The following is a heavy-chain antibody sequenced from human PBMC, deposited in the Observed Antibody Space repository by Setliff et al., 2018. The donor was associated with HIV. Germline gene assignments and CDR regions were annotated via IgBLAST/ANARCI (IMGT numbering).Heavy chain of an antibody. Sequence: GGSLRLSCAASGLTLSNSAMTWVRQKPGRGLEWVSLIQSGGIIYYADSVKGRFTISRDNAKKLLYLQMNNLRAEDTAVYYCARQAPSGELYYFDYWGQGTLVTVSS. D-gene: IGHD3-10*01. CDR2: IQSGGII. J-gene: IGHJ4*02. CDR1: GLTLSNSA. CDR3: ARQAPSGELYYFDY. V-gene: IGHV3-66*04.